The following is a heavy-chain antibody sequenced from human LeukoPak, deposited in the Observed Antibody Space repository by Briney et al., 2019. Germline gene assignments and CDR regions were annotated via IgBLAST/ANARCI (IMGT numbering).Heavy chain of an antibody. Sequence: GGSLRLSCAASGFTFSSYSMNWVRQAPGKGLEWVSSISTSSSYINYADSVKGRFTISRDNAKKSLYLQMNSLRAEDTAVYYCTRDLERWVQYNPLDYWGQGTLVTVSS. V-gene: IGHV3-21*01. CDR1: GFTFSSYS. D-gene: IGHD5-24*01. CDR3: TRDLERWVQYNPLDY. J-gene: IGHJ4*02. CDR2: ISTSSSYI.